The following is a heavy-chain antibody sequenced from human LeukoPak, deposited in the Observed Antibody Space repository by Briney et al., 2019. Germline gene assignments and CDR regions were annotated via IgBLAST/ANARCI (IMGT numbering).Heavy chain of an antibody. V-gene: IGHV4-59*08. CDR1: GGSISSYY. Sequence: SETLSLTCTVSGGSISSYYWSWIRQPPGKGLEWIGYIYYSGSTNYNPSLKSRVTISVDTSKNQFSLKLSSVTAADTAVYYCARHPIDIAAAGGFDYWGQGTLVTVSS. D-gene: IGHD6-25*01. CDR2: IYYSGST. CDR3: ARHPIDIAAAGGFDY. J-gene: IGHJ4*02.